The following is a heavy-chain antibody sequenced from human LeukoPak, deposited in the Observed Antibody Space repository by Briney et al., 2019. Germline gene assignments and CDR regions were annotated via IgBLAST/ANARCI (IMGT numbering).Heavy chain of an antibody. V-gene: IGHV1-69*13. D-gene: IGHD2/OR15-2a*01. Sequence: GASVKVSCKASGGTFSSYAISWVRQAPGQGLEWMGGIIPIFGTANYAQKFQGRVTITADESTSTAYMELSSLRSEDTAVYYCAREGPTDFSTYYGMDVWGQGTTVTVSS. CDR3: AREGPTDFSTYYGMDV. CDR2: IIPIFGTA. CDR1: GGTFSSYA. J-gene: IGHJ6*02.